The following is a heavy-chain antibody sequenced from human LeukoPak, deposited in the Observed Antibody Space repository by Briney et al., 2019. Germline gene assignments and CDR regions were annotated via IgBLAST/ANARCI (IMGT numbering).Heavy chain of an antibody. CDR1: GYTFTIYG. J-gene: IGHJ4*02. CDR3: ARVTLGYSSSSSYYFDY. V-gene: IGHV1-18*01. Sequence: ASVKVSCKASGYTFTIYGISWVRQAPGQGLEWMGWISAYNGNTNYAQKLQGRVTMTTDTSTSTAYMELRSLRSDDTAVYYCARVTLGYSSSSSYYFDYWGQGTLVTVSS. CDR2: ISAYNGNT. D-gene: IGHD6-6*01.